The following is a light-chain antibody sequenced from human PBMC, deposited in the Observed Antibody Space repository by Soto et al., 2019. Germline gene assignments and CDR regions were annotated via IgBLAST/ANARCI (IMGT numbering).Light chain of an antibody. J-gene: IGKJ3*01. CDR3: QQYGSSPHT. Sequence: EIVLTQSPRTLSLSPGERATLSCRASQSVSSSYLAWYQQKPGQAPRLLIYGASSRATGIPDRFSGSGSGTDFTLTISRLEPEDFAVYYCQQYGSSPHTFGPGTKVDIK. CDR2: GAS. V-gene: IGKV3-20*01. CDR1: QSVSSSY.